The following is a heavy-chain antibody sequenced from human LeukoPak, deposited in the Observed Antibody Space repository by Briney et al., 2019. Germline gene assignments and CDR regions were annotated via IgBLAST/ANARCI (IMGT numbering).Heavy chain of an antibody. V-gene: IGHV3-7*01. J-gene: IGHJ6*02. Sequence: PGGSLRLSCAASGFTFSNYWMNWVRQAPGKGLEWVANIKQDGSEKYYVDSVKCRFTISRDNAQNSLYLQMNSLRAEDTAVYYCIRSMDVWGQGTTVTVSS. CDR3: IRSMDV. D-gene: IGHD3-3*02. CDR2: IKQDGSEK. CDR1: GFTFSNYW.